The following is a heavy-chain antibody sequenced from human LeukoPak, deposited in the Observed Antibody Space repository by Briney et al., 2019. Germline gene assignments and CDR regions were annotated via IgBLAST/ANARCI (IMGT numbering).Heavy chain of an antibody. J-gene: IGHJ4*02. CDR3: ARSAVSGSDSLFDS. V-gene: IGHV3-48*03. Sequence: GGSLRLSCEASGYAFNIYQMNWVRQAPGKGLEWISSIDRIPTTVFYAASVKGRFTISRNNADNSLYLQMTNLRPDDTAVYYCARSAVSGSDSLFDSWGQGTLVSVSS. CDR1: GYAFNIYQ. D-gene: IGHD5-12*01. CDR2: IDRIPTTV.